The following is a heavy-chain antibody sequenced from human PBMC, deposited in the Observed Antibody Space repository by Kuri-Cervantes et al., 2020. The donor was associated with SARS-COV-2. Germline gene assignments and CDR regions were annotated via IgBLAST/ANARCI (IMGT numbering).Heavy chain of an antibody. CDR1: GYSISSGYY. J-gene: IGHJ4*02. CDR3: ARVGVSSGWYFDY. D-gene: IGHD6-19*01. Sequence: SETLSLTCAVSGYSISSGYYWGWIRQPPGKGLEWIGSIYHSGSTYYNPSLKSRATISVDTSKNQFSLKLSSVTAADTAVYYCARVGVSSGWYFDYWGQGTLVTGSS. CDR2: IYHSGST. V-gene: IGHV4-38-2*01.